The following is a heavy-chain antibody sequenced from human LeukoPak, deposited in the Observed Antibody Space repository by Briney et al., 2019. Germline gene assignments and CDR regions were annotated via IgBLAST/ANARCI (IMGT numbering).Heavy chain of an antibody. CDR1: GYTFSSYA. CDR2: IIPIFGTA. V-gene: IGHV1-69*05. CDR3: ARRGRVPAAPIDY. J-gene: IGHJ4*02. Sequence: SVKVSCKASGYTFSSYAISWVRQAPGQGLEWMGGIIPIFGTANYAQKFQGRVTITTDESTSTAYMELSSLRSEDTAVYYCARRGRVPAAPIDYWGQGTLVTVSS. D-gene: IGHD2-2*01.